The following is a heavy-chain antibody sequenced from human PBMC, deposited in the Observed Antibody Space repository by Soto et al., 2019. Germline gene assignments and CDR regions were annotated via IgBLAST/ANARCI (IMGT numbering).Heavy chain of an antibody. Sequence: QVQLVESGGGVVQPGRSLRLSCAAAGFTFSSYAMHWVRQAPGKGLEWVAVISYDGTNKYYADSVKGRFTISRDNSKNTLYLQMNSLRADDTAVYYCARAGGTGLYYYYYGMDVWGQGTTVTVSS. CDR2: ISYDGTNK. V-gene: IGHV3-30-3*01. CDR3: ARAGGTGLYYYYYGMDV. J-gene: IGHJ6*02. CDR1: GFTFSSYA. D-gene: IGHD2-15*01.